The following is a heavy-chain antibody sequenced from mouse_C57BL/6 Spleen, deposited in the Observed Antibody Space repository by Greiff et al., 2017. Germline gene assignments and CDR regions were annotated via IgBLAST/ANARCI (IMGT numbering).Heavy chain of an antibody. CDR1: GFSLTSYG. Sequence: QVQLQQSGPGLVQPSQSLSITCTVSGFSLTSYGVHWVRQSPGKGLEWLGVIWRGGSTDYNAAFMSRLSITKDNSKSQVFFKMNSLQADDTAIYYGAKNLITTVVAPAYWGQGTLVTVSA. V-gene: IGHV2-5*01. J-gene: IGHJ3*01. D-gene: IGHD1-1*01. CDR3: AKNLITTVVAPAY. CDR2: IWRGGST.